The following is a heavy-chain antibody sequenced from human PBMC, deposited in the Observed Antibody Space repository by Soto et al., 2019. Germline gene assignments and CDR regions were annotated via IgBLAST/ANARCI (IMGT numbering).Heavy chain of an antibody. D-gene: IGHD3-10*01. Sequence: EVQLLDSGGGLVQPGGSLRLSCAASGFTFSGYALTWVRQAPGKGLEWVSAISGGGDATFYADSVKGRFTISRDNSKNTLYLRMNIMRAEETAVYYCARKVSGSTGRPDLWYFDLWGRGTLVTVSS. J-gene: IGHJ2*01. CDR3: ARKVSGSTGRPDLWYFDL. CDR1: GFTFSGYA. CDR2: ISGGGDAT. V-gene: IGHV3-23*01.